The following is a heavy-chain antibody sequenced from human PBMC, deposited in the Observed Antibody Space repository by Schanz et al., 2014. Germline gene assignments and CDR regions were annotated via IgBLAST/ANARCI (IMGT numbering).Heavy chain of an antibody. D-gene: IGHD3-10*01. J-gene: IGHJ6*02. CDR1: GYTLKDHA. CDR2: ISVYHGHT. Sequence: QVQLVQSGPEVKKPGASVKVSCQASGYTLKDHAMHWVRQAPGQSLEWLGWISVYHGHTNYAEKVHGRVTMTTDTSTSTAYMELRSLISDDTAVYYCVRDAGWAFGDYHGMDVWGQGTSXTVSS. V-gene: IGHV1-18*01. CDR3: VRDAGWAFGDYHGMDV.